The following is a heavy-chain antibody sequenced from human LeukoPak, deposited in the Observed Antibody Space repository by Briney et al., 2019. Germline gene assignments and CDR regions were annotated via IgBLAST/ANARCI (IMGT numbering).Heavy chain of an antibody. D-gene: IGHD2-2*01. CDR2: MNPNSGNT. V-gene: IGHV1-8*01. J-gene: IGHJ4*02. CDR3: ARGGYCSSTSCLYYFDY. CDR1: GYTFTSYD. Sequence: AASVKVSCEASGYTFTSYDINWVRQATGQGLEWMGWMNPNSGNTGYAQKFQGRVTMTRNTSISTAYMELSSLRSEDTAVYYCARGGYCSSTSCLYYFDYWGQGTLVTVSS.